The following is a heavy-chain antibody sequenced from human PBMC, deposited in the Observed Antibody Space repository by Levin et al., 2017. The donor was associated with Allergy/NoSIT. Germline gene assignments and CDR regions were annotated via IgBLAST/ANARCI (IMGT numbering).Heavy chain of an antibody. CDR1: GGSISTYY. Sequence: NPSETLSLTCTVSGGSISTYYWSWIRQPPGKGLEWIGYIYYSGSTNYNPSLKSRVTISVDTSKNQFSLKLSSVTAADTAMYYCARGWLQSGLDFWGQGTLVTVSS. CDR3: ARGWLQSGLDF. J-gene: IGHJ4*02. CDR2: IYYSGST. D-gene: IGHD5-24*01. V-gene: IGHV4-59*01.